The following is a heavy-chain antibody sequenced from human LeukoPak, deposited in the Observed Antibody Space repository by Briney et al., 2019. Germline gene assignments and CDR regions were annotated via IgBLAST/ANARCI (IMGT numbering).Heavy chain of an antibody. CDR3: ARTLSGSYYNGLDY. Sequence: SSGTLSLTCAVYGGSFSGYYWSWIRQPPGKGLEWIGEINHSGSTNYNPSLKSRVTISVDTSKNQFSLKLSSVTAADTAVYYCARTLSGSYYNGLDYWGQGTLVTVSS. J-gene: IGHJ4*02. D-gene: IGHD1-26*01. V-gene: IGHV4-34*01. CDR2: INHSGST. CDR1: GGSFSGYY.